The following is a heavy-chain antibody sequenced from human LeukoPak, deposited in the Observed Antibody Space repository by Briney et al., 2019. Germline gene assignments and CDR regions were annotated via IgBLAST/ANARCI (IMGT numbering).Heavy chain of an antibody. CDR1: RLIFIGYA. V-gene: IGHV3-23*01. D-gene: IGHD2-15*01. Sequence: GWSLRLSCASSRLIFIGYAMRAVRQATGKEVQWVSAISGSGGSTYYADSVKGRFTISRDNSKNTLYLQMNSLRAEDTAVYYCAKEVMVPASYAFDIWGQGTMVTVSS. J-gene: IGHJ3*02. CDR2: ISGSGGST. CDR3: AKEVMVPASYAFDI.